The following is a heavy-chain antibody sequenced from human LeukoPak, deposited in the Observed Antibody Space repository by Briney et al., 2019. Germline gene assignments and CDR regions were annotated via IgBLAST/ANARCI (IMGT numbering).Heavy chain of an antibody. CDR2: IKEDGSEK. CDR1: GFTFSSYG. V-gene: IGHV3-7*01. Sequence: GGSLRLSCAASGFTFSSYGMHWVRQAPGKGLEWVACIKEDGSEKYYVGSVKGRFTISRDNARHSLFLQMSSLRAEDTAVYYCARNWGHFDFWGQGTLVTVSS. CDR3: ARNWGHFDF. D-gene: IGHD7-27*01. J-gene: IGHJ4*02.